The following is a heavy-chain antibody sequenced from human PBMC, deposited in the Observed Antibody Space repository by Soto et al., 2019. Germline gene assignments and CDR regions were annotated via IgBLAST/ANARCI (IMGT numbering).Heavy chain of an antibody. CDR3: ARAAPRSCSGGSCYSGRDS. D-gene: IGHD2-15*01. CDR1: GGSFSGYY. V-gene: IGHV4-34*01. CDR2: INHSGST. J-gene: IGHJ4*02. Sequence: QVQLQQWGAGLLKPSETLSLTCAVYGGSFSGYYWSWIRQPPGKGLEWIGEINHSGSTNYNPSLKSRVTRSVDTSKNRFSLKLSSVTAADTAVYYCARAAPRSCSGGSCYSGRDSWGQGTLVTVSS.